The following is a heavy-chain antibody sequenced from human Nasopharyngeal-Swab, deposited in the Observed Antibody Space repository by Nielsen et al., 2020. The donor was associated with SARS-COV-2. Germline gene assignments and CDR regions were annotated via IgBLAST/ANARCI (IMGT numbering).Heavy chain of an antibody. CDR2: INGAGSST. CDR1: GFTFSSYW. CDR3: ASGNIAARPFDY. J-gene: IGHJ4*02. V-gene: IGHV3-74*01. Sequence: GESLKISCAASGFTFSSYWMHWVRQAPGKGLVWVSCINGAGSSTSYADSVKGRFTISRDNAKNTLYVQMNSLRAEDTAVYYCASGNIAARPFDYWGQGTLVTVSS. D-gene: IGHD6-6*01.